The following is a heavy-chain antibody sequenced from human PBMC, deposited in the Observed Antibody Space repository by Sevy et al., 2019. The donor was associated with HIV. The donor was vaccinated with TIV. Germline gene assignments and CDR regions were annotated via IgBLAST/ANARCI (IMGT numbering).Heavy chain of an antibody. CDR2: IRSKANSYAT. Sequence: GGSLRLSCAASGFTFSGSAMHWVRQASGKGLEWVGRIRSKANSYATAYAASVKGRFTISRDDSKNTAYLQMNSLKTEDTAVYYCTRHWEMADYGDYKIYFDYWGQRTLVTVSS. J-gene: IGHJ4*02. CDR1: GFTFSGSA. V-gene: IGHV3-73*01. CDR3: TRHWEMADYGDYKIYFDY. D-gene: IGHD4-17*01.